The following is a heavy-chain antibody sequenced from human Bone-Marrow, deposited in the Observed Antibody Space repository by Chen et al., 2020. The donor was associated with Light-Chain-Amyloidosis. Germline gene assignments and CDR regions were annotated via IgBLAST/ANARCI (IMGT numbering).Heavy chain of an antibody. CDR2: IYPDDSDA. Sequence: IGWVRQMPGKGLEWMGVIYPDDSDARYSPSFEGQVTISADKSITTAYLQWRSLKASDTAMYYCERRRDGYNFDYWGQGTLVTVSS. D-gene: IGHD5-12*01. CDR3: ERRRDGYNFDY. V-gene: IGHV5-51*01. J-gene: IGHJ4*02.